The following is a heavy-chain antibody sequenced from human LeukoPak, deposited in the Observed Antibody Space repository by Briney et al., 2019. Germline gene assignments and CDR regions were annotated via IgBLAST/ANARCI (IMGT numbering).Heavy chain of an antibody. CDR3: AKEFNRVLPDY. V-gene: IGHV3-30*18. D-gene: IGHD2-15*01. J-gene: IGHJ4*02. Sequence: GGSLRLSCAASGFTFSTYGMHWVRQAPGKGLEWVAVISYDGSNEYYADSVKGRFTISRDNSKNTLYLQMSSLRAEDTAVYYCAKEFNRVLPDYWGQGTLVTVPS. CDR2: ISYDGSNE. CDR1: GFTFSTYG.